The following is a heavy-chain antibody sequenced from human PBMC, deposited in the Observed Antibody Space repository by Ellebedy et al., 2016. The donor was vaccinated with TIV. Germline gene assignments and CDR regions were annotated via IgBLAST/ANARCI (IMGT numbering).Heavy chain of an antibody. CDR2: ISGSGGST. V-gene: IGHV3-23*01. Sequence: GESLKISXAASGFTFSSYAMSWVRQAPGKGLEWVSAISGSGGSTYYADSVKGRFTISRDNSKNTLYLQMNSLRAEDSAVYYCALTIFGVVSLDYWGQGTLVTVSS. J-gene: IGHJ4*02. D-gene: IGHD3-3*01. CDR3: ALTIFGVVSLDY. CDR1: GFTFSSYA.